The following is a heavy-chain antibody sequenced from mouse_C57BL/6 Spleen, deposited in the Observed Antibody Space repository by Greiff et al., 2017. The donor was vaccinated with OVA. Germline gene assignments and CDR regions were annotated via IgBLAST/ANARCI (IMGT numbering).Heavy chain of an antibody. D-gene: IGHD1-1*01. J-gene: IGHJ1*03. CDR2: FYPGSGSI. CDR3: ARHEEDYGSSLGYFDV. V-gene: IGHV1-62-2*01. CDR1: GYTFTEYT. Sequence: VQLQESGAELVKPGASVKLSCKASGYTFTEYTIHWVKQRSGQGLEWIGWFYPGSGSIKYNEKFKDQATLTADKSSRTVYMERSRLTSEDTAVYFCARHEEDYGSSLGYFDVWGTGTTVTVSS.